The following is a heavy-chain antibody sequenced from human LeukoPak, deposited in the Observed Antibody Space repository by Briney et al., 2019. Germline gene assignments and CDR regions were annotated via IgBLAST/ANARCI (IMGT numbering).Heavy chain of an antibody. CDR2: IDYSGST. CDR3: AREEWFDP. CDR1: GGCISSGNYY. V-gene: IGHV4-30-4*01. J-gene: IGHJ5*02. Sequence: PSETLSLTCTVSGGCISSGNYYWSWIRQPPGKGLEWIGYIDYSGSTYYNPSLKSRITISVDTSKNQFSLKLSSVTAADTAVYYCAREEWFDPWGQGTLVTVSS.